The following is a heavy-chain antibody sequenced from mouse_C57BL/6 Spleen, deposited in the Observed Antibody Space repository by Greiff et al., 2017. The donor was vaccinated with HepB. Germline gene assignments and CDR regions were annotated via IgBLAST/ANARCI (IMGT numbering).Heavy chain of an antibody. CDR2: IYPGDGDT. CDR1: GYAFSSSW. D-gene: IGHD2-4*01. J-gene: IGHJ1*03. V-gene: IGHV1-82*01. Sequence: VQLQQSGPELVKPGASVKISCKASGYAFSSSWMNWVKQRPGKGLEWIGRIYPGDGDTNYNGKFKGKATLTADKSSSTAYMQLSSLTSEDSAVYFCARSQIYYDYDGYFDVWGTGTTVTVSS. CDR3: ARSQIYYDYDGYFDV.